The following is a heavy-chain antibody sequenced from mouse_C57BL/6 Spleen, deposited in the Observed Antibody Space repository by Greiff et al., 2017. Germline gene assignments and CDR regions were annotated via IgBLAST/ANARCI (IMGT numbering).Heavy chain of an antibody. CDR2: IYPGDGDT. CDR3: ARSDRDYFDY. J-gene: IGHJ2*01. CDR1: GYAFSSSW. Sequence: QVQLKQSGPELVKPGASVKISCKASGYAFSSSWMNWVKQRPGKGLEWIGRIYPGDGDTNYNGKFKGKATLTADKSSSTAYMQLSSLTSEDSAVYFCARSDRDYFDYWGQGTTLTVSS. V-gene: IGHV1-82*01.